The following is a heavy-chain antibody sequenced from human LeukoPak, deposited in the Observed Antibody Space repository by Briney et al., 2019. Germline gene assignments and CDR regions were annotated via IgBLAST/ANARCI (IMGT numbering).Heavy chain of an antibody. CDR3: ARGVTYYYDSSGYYWAWFDP. J-gene: IGHJ5*02. Sequence: SVKVSCKASGGTFSSYAISWVRQAPGQGLEWMGRIIPILGIANYAQKFQGRVTITADKSTSTAYMELSSLRSEDTAEYYCARGVTYYYDSSGYYWAWFDPWGQGTLVTVSS. D-gene: IGHD3-22*01. CDR1: GGTFSSYA. CDR2: IIPILGIA. V-gene: IGHV1-69*04.